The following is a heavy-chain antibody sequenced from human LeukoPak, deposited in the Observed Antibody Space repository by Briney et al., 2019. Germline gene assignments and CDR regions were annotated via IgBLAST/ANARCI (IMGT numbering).Heavy chain of an antibody. CDR1: GFTFTSSA. J-gene: IGHJ3*02. CDR3: AAGSRYCSSTSCSTGAFDI. D-gene: IGHD2-2*01. V-gene: IGHV1-58*02. Sequence: ASVKVSCKASGFTFTSSAMQWVRRARGQRLEWIGWIVVGSGNTNYAQKFQERVTITRDMSTSTAYMELSSLRSEDTAVYYCAAGSRYCSSTSCSTGAFDIWGQGTMVTVS. CDR2: IVVGSGNT.